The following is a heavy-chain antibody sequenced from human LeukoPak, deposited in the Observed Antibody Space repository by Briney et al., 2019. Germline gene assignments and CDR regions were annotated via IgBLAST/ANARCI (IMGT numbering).Heavy chain of an antibody. CDR2: IKQDGSEK. D-gene: IGHD6-19*01. CDR1: GFTFSSYW. V-gene: IGHV3-7*01. CDR3: AMGEYSRGWYEEAFDY. J-gene: IGHJ4*02. Sequence: GGSLRLSCAASGFTFSSYWMSWVRQAPGKGLEWVANIKQDGSEKYYVDSVKGRFTISRDNAKNSLYLQMNSLRAEDTAVYYCAMGEYSRGWYEEAFDYWGQGTLVTVSS.